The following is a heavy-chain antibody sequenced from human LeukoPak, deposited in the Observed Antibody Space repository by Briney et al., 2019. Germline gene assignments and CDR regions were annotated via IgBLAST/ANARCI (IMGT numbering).Heavy chain of an antibody. CDR1: GGSISSSSYY. Sequence: SETLSLTCTVSGGSISSSSYYWGWIRQPPGKGLEWIGSIYYSGSTYYDPSLKSRVTISVDTSENQFSLKLSSVAAADTAVYYCARHDADTAMVSFDYWGQGTLVTVSS. V-gene: IGHV4-39*01. D-gene: IGHD5-18*01. CDR3: ARHDADTAMVSFDY. CDR2: IYYSGST. J-gene: IGHJ4*02.